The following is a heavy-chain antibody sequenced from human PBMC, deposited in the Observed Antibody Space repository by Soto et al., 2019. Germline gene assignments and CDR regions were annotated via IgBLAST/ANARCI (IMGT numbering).Heavy chain of an antibody. CDR2: INHSGST. V-gene: IGHV4-34*01. Sequence: LSLTSGVFGGTFGDFCGRRIRKHQGKGLEWIGEINHSGSTNYNPSLKSRVTISVDTSKNQFSLKLSSVTAADTAVYYCARGESIAAAGISGYYYYYMDVWGKGTTVTVSS. D-gene: IGHD6-13*01. J-gene: IGHJ6*03. CDR3: ARGESIAAAGISGYYYYYMDV. CDR1: GGTFGDFC.